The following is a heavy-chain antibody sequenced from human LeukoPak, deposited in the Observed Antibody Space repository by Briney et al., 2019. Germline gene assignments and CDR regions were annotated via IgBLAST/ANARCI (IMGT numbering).Heavy chain of an antibody. V-gene: IGHV4-59*08. D-gene: IGHD3-9*01. CDR2: IYYSGGT. Sequence: SETLSLTCTVSGGSISSYYWSWIRQPPGKGLEWIGYIYYSGGTNYNPSLKSRVTISVDTSKNQFSLKLSSVTAADTAVYYCARGATTGYYNVKLDYWGQGTLVTVSS. CDR1: GGSISSYY. J-gene: IGHJ4*02. CDR3: ARGATTGYYNVKLDY.